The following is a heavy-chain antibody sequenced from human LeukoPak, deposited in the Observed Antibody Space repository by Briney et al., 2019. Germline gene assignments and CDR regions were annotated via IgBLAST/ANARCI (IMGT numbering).Heavy chain of an antibody. Sequence: PGGSLRLYCAASGFPFSDYYMIWIRQAPGRGLEWVSYISSSSYTNYEDSVKGRFTISRDNAKDSLYLQMNSLRAEDTAAYYCARDEYGSGSSIHFDYWGQGTLVTVSS. J-gene: IGHJ4*02. V-gene: IGHV3-11*06. CDR1: GFPFSDYY. CDR3: ARDEYGSGSSIHFDY. D-gene: IGHD3-10*01. CDR2: ISSSSYT.